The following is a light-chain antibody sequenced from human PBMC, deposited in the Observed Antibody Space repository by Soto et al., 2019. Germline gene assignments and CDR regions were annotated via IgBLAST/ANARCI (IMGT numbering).Light chain of an antibody. J-gene: IGKJ1*01. CDR3: LQYHNLWA. CDR2: RAS. Sequence: ILRTQSPATLSVSPGESATLSCRASQNIYYNVAWYQHRPGQAPRLLIYRASTRAPGVPAMFSGRGSVTEFTLTISSLQPEDFTFYSCLQYHNLWAFGQGTKVEI. V-gene: IGKV3-15*01. CDR1: QNIYYN.